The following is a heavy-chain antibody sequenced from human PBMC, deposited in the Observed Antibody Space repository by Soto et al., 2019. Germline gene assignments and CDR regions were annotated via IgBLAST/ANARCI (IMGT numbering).Heavy chain of an antibody. D-gene: IGHD2-21*02. CDR1: GYTFTDYF. Sequence: ASVKVSCKTSGYTFTDYFIHWVRQAPGQGLEWMGIISLYHHSTSYAQKFQGRLTVTNDTSTTTIYMELSSRTAADTAVYWCARDLSPCGGDCPSYMDYWGQGTRVTVS. CDR3: ARDLSPCGGDCPSYMDY. J-gene: IGHJ4*02. CDR2: ISLYHHST. V-gene: IGHV1-46*01.